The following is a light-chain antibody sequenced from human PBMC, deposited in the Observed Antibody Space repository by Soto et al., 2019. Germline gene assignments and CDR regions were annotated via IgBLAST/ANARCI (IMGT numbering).Light chain of an antibody. J-gene: IGKJ2*01. Sequence: EIVMTQSPATLSVSPGERATLSCRASQSVSSNLAWYQQKPGQAPRLLIYGASTRATGIPARFSGSGSGTEFPLTISSLQSEDVAVYYCQQYNNCPYTFGQGTKLEIK. CDR3: QQYNNCPYT. V-gene: IGKV3-15*01. CDR2: GAS. CDR1: QSVSSN.